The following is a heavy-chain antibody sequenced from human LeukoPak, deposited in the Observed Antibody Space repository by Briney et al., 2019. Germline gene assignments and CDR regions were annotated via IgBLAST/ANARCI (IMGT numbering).Heavy chain of an antibody. CDR2: ISSSSSYI. J-gene: IGHJ3*02. Sequence: GGSLSLSCAASGXTFSSYSVNWVRQAPGKGLECVWSISSSSSYIYYADSVKGRFNISRDNAKNSLYLQMNSPGAEDTAVYYCARDLGMITFGGVNNAFDIWGQGTMVTVSS. D-gene: IGHD3-16*01. CDR3: ARDLGMITFGGVNNAFDI. V-gene: IGHV3-21*01. CDR1: GXTFSSYS.